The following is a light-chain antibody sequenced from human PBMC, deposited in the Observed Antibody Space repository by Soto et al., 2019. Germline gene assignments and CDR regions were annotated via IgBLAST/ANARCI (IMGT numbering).Light chain of an antibody. Sequence: EIVLTQSPGTLPLSPGERATLSCRASQIISSNFLAWYQQKPGQAPTLLIYDTPRRAEGIPDRFSATGSGTDFTLTISRLEPEDFAVYYCQQYDSSWTFGPGTKVEMK. J-gene: IGKJ1*01. CDR2: DTP. V-gene: IGKV3-20*01. CDR1: QIISSNF. CDR3: QQYDSSWT.